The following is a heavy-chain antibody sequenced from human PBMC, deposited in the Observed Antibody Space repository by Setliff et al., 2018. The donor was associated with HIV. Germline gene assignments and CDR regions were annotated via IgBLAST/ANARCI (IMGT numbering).Heavy chain of an antibody. CDR2: IFYSGSS. CDR1: GASISTYY. D-gene: IGHD2-21*02. CDR3: ARELYGGNSRPFDY. V-gene: IGHV4-59*01. Sequence: SETLPLTCTVSGASISTYYWSWIRQPPGKGLEWIGYIFYSGSSNYNPSLEGRVTISVDTSKNQVSLRLKSVTTADTAVYYCARELYGGNSRPFDYWGQGALVTVSS. J-gene: IGHJ4*02.